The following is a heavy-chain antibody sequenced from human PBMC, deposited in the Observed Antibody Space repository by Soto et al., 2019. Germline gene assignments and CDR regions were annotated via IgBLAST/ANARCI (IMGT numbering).Heavy chain of an antibody. Sequence: ASVKVSCKASGYTFTGYYMDWVRQAPGHGLEWMGWINPNSGGTNYADSVQGRFTISRDNSKQSLYLQLHNLRAGESAVYYCAREHYEILTGAGWFGPWGLGTLVTVSS. CDR1: GYTFTGYY. D-gene: IGHD3-9*01. V-gene: IGHV1-2*02. CDR2: INPNSGGT. CDR3: AREHYEILTGAGWFGP. J-gene: IGHJ5*02.